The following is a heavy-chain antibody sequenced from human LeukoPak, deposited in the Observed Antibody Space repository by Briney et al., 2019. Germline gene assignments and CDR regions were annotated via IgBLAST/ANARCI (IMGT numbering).Heavy chain of an antibody. V-gene: IGHV4-59*08. J-gene: IGHJ5*02. Sequence: PSETLSLTCTVSGGSINSYYWSWIRQPPGKGLEWIGYIYYSGSTNYNPSLKSRVTISVDTSKNQFSLKLSSVTAADTAVYYCARISGGAGYNSNWFDPRGQGTLVTVSS. CDR2: IYYSGST. CDR1: GGSINSYY. CDR3: ARISGGAGYNSNWFDP. D-gene: IGHD5-24*01.